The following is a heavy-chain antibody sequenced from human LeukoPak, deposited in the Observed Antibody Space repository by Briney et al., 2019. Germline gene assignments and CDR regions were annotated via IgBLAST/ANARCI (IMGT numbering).Heavy chain of an antibody. Sequence: PSQTLSLTCTVSGGFGGSISNGDYYWSWIRQHPGRGLEWMGYIHSNGNTYHNPSLESRLVISIDPSKSQFSLRLSAVTAADTAVYYCARETRIEWLRFLDSWGQGTLVTVSS. CDR2: IHSNGNT. V-gene: IGHV4-31*03. CDR3: ARETRIEWLRFLDS. CDR1: GGFGGSISNGDYY. J-gene: IGHJ4*02. D-gene: IGHD5-12*01.